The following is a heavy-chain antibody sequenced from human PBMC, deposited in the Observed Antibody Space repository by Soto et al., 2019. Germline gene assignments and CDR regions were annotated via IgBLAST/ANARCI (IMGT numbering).Heavy chain of an antibody. CDR2: IHSSGGT. V-gene: IGHV4-39*02. D-gene: IGHD2-15*01. Sequence: SEPLSLTCTVSVASIKSRNYFWGWVPQPPGKGLEFVGSIHSSGGTYYNPPLKSRVTVSVDLSNSHFSLSLKSLTATDTAVYYCGRLAEAATGQTGFDFWGQGTLVTVSS. J-gene: IGHJ4*01. CDR3: GRLAEAATGQTGFDF. CDR1: VASIKSRNYF.